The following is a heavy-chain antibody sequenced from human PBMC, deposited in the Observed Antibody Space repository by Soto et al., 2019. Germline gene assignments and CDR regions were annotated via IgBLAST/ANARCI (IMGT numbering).Heavy chain of an antibody. V-gene: IGHV1-69*13. J-gene: IGHJ4*02. CDR2: IIPIFGTA. CDR1: GGTFSSYA. Sequence: SVKVSCKASGGTFSSYAISWVQQAPGQGLEWMGGIIPIFGTANYAQKFQGRVTITADESTSTAYMELSSLRSEDTAVYYCARDGPDTTSFGVVIAYYFDYWGQGTLVTVSS. D-gene: IGHD3-3*01. CDR3: ARDGPDTTSFGVVIAYYFDY.